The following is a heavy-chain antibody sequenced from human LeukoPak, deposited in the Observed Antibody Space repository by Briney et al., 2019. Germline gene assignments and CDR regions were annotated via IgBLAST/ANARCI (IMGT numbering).Heavy chain of an antibody. D-gene: IGHD6-19*01. CDR2: IRYDGSNK. J-gene: IGHJ4*02. CDR1: GFTFSSYG. Sequence: GGSLRLSCAASGFTFSSYGMHWVRQAPGKGLEWVAFIRYDGSNKYYADSVKGRFTISRDNSKNTLHLQMNSLRAEDTAVYYCAKDRIAVAGTGVDLDYWGQGTLVTVSS. V-gene: IGHV3-30*02. CDR3: AKDRIAVAGTGVDLDY.